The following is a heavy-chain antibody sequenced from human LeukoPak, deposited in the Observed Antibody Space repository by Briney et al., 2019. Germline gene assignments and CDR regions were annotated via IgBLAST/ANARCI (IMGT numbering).Heavy chain of an antibody. Sequence: GASVKVSCKASGYTFTSYAMNWGRQASGQGLEWMGWIITNTGNPTYAQGFTGRFVFSLDTSVSTAYLQISSLKAEDTAVYYCARDRWFDPWGQGTLVTVSS. CDR1: GYTFTSYA. CDR2: IITNTGNP. CDR3: ARDRWFDP. V-gene: IGHV7-4-1*02. J-gene: IGHJ5*02.